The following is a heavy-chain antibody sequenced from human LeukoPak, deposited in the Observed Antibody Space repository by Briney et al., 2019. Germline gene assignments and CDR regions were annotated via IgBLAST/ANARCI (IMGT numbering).Heavy chain of an antibody. Sequence: GGSLRLSCAASGFTFSSYGMHWVRQAPDKGLEWVAVIWYDGSNKYYADSVKGRFTISRDNSKNTLYLQMNSLRAEDTAVYYCARDLRDYYYDSSGYPDYWGQGTLVTVSS. D-gene: IGHD3-22*01. CDR1: GFTFSSYG. CDR3: ARDLRDYYYDSSGYPDY. V-gene: IGHV3-33*01. J-gene: IGHJ4*02. CDR2: IWYDGSNK.